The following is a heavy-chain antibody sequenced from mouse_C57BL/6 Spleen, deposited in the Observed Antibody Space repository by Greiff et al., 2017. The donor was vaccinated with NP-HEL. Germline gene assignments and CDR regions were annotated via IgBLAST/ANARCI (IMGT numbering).Heavy chain of an antibody. Sequence: VQLKQSGPALVKPGASVKISCKASGYSFTGYYMNWVKQSPEKSLEWIGEINPSTGGTTYNQKFKAKATLTVDKSSSTAYMQLKSLTSEDSAVYYCARRAYYSNYWYFDVWGTGTTVTVSS. V-gene: IGHV1-42*01. CDR1: GYSFTGYY. CDR2: INPSTGGT. CDR3: ARRAYYSNYWYFDV. J-gene: IGHJ1*03. D-gene: IGHD2-5*01.